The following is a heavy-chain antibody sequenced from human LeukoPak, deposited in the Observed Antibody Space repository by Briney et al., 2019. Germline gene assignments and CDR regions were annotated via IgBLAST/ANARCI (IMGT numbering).Heavy chain of an antibody. CDR3: VRDIPTGHFDY. J-gene: IGHJ4*02. Sequence: SETLSLTCIVSGGSISSSSYYWGWIRQPPGKGLEWIGSINYSGTTYYFPSLKSRVTISIDTSKNQFSLRLGSVTAADTAVYFWVRDIPTGHFDYWGQGALVTVS. V-gene: IGHV4-39*07. CDR1: GGSISSSSYY. CDR2: INYSGTT. D-gene: IGHD1-14*01.